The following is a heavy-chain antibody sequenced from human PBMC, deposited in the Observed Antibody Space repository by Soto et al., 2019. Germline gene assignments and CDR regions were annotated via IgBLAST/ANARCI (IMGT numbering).Heavy chain of an antibody. J-gene: IGHJ6*02. CDR3: AKDLTVLRYFDSYGMDV. D-gene: IGHD3-9*01. Sequence: QVQLVESGGGVVQPGRSLRLSCAASGFTFSSYGMHWVRQAPGKGLEWVAVISYDGSNKYYADSVKGRFTISRDNSXNXQYLQMNSLRAEDTAVYYCAKDLTVLRYFDSYGMDVWGQGTTVTVSS. CDR2: ISYDGSNK. V-gene: IGHV3-30*18. CDR1: GFTFSSYG.